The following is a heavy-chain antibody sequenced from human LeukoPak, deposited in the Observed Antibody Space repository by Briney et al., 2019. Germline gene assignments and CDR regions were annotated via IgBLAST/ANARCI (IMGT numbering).Heavy chain of an antibody. V-gene: IGHV1-2*02. CDR2: INPNSGGT. J-gene: IGHJ4*02. D-gene: IGHD6-19*01. CDR3: ARDLYSSGWYSGY. CDR1: GYTFTGYY. Sequence: GASVKVSRKASGYTFTGYYMHWVRQAPGQGLEWMGWINPNSGGTNYAQKFQGRVTMTRDTSISTAYMELSRLRSDDTAVYYCARDLYSSGWYSGYWGQGTLVTVSS.